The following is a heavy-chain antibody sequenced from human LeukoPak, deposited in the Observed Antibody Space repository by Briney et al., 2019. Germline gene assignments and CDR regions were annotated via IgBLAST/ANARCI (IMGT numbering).Heavy chain of an antibody. D-gene: IGHD3-16*01. J-gene: IGHJ4*02. CDR3: ARDPGGGGDY. V-gene: IGHV1-69*05. CDR1: GGTFSSYA. CDR2: IIPIFATS. Sequence: ASVKVSCKASGGTFSSYAISWVRQAPGQGLEWMGGIIPIFATSNYAQKFQGRVTINTDKSTTTAYMELSSLRSEDTAVYYCARDPGGGGDYWGQGTLVTDSS.